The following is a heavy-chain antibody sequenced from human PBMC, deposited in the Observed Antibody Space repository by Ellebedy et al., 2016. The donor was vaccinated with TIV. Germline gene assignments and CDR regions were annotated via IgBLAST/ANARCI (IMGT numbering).Heavy chain of an antibody. V-gene: IGHV3-74*01. J-gene: IGHJ5*02. CDR2: TDNDGTNT. Sequence: PGGSLRLSCTASGFTFGDYAMSWVRQAPGKGLVWVSRTDNDGTNTIYADSVRGRFTVSRDNAKNTLYLEMNSLRAEDTAMYYCARDKPHNWFDPWGQGTLVTVSS. CDR3: ARDKPHNWFDP. CDR1: GFTFGDYA.